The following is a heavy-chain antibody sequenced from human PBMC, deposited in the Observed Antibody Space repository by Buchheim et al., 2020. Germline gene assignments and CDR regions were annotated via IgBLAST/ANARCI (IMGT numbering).Heavy chain of an antibody. Sequence: QVQLQESGPGLVKRSETLSLICTVSGGSISRYNWSWVRQPPGKGLEWIGWIYYTGSTKYNPSLKSRVTMSVDTSKKQFSLKLSSVSAADTAVYYCARHYGSWTYPLDYWGQGTL. CDR2: IYYTGST. D-gene: IGHD3-10*01. CDR1: GGSISRYN. CDR3: ARHYGSWTYPLDY. V-gene: IGHV4-59*01. J-gene: IGHJ4*02.